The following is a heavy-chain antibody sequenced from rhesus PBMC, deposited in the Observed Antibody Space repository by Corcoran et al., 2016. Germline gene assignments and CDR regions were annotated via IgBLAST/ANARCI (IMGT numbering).Heavy chain of an antibody. V-gene: IGHV4S7*01. CDR2: IYGGSGST. Sequence: QVQLQASGPGVVKPSETLSLTCAVSGGSISGYYLWSWIRQPPGKGLGWIGYIYGGSGSTSYNPSLKSRVISSIATSKNQFSLKLSSVTAADTAVYYGARDRGYSNYGDYWGQGVLVTVSS. D-gene: IGHD4-23*01. CDR3: ARDRGYSNYGDY. CDR1: GGSISGYYL. J-gene: IGHJ4*01.